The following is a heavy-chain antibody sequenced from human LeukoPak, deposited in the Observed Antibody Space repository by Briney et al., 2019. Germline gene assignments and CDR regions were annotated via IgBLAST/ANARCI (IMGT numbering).Heavy chain of an antibody. J-gene: IGHJ4*02. CDR3: ARDTAAAGTLDY. Sequence: SGGSLRLSCAASGFTFSSYAMSWVRQAPGKGLEWVSAISGSGGSTYYADSVKGRFTISRDNAKNSLYLQMNSLRAEDTAVYYCARDTAAAGTLDYWGQGTLVTVSS. D-gene: IGHD6-13*01. V-gene: IGHV3-23*01. CDR2: ISGSGGST. CDR1: GFTFSSYA.